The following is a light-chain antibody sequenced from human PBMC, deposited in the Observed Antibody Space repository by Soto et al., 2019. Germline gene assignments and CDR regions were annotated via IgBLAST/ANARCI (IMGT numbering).Light chain of an antibody. CDR1: QDISNR. CDR3: QNCFTVPYT. Sequence: DIQMIQSPSSLSESVGDRITSTCQASQDISNRLNWYHQKPGKAPNLLIYDASNLAAGVPSGFSGSGSGTHFTFSITSLQPEDIGTYYCQNCFTVPYTFGQGTKVDIK. J-gene: IGKJ2*01. CDR2: DAS. V-gene: IGKV1-33*01.